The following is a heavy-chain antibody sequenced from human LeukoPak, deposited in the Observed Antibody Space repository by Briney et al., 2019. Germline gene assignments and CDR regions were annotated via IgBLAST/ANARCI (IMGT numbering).Heavy chain of an antibody. J-gene: IGHJ4*02. D-gene: IGHD3-22*01. CDR3: ARDPFLPYYYDSSGYPVLDY. V-gene: IGHV3-48*01. Sequence: PGGSLRLSCAASGFTFSSYAMSWVRQAPGKGLEWVSYISSSGSTIYYADSVKGRFTISRDNSKNTLYLQMNSLRAEDTAVYYCARDPFLPYYYDSSGYPVLDYWGQGTLVTVSS. CDR1: GFTFSSYA. CDR2: ISSSGSTI.